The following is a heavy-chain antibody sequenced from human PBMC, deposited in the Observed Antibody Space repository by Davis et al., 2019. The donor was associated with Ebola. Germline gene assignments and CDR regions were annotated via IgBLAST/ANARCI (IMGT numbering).Heavy chain of an antibody. CDR1: GFTFSSYS. CDR3: ASLSGYYPL. J-gene: IGHJ4*02. D-gene: IGHD3-22*01. CDR2: IYSGGST. V-gene: IGHV3-66*01. Sequence: GESLKISCAASGFTFSSYSMNWVRQAPGKGLEWVSVIYSGGSTYYADSVKGRFTISRDNSKNTLYLQMNSLRAEDTAVYYCASLSGYYPLWGQGTLVTVSS.